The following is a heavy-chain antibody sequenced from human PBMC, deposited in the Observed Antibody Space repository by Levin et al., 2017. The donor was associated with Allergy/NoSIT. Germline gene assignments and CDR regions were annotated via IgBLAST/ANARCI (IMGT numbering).Heavy chain of an antibody. CDR2: ISGSGGST. Sequence: GGSLRLSCAASGFTFSSYAMSWVRQAPGKGLEWVSAISGSGGSTYYADSVKGRFTISRDNSKNTLYLQMNSLRAEDTAVYYCAKVSTHHHPSGHTAEFDYWGQGTLVTVSS. V-gene: IGHV3-23*01. CDR3: AKVSTHHHPSGHTAEFDY. CDR1: GFTFSSYA. J-gene: IGHJ4*02. D-gene: IGHD1-26*01.